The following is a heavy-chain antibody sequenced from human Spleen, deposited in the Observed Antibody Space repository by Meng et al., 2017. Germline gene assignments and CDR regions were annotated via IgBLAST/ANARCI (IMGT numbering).Heavy chain of an antibody. J-gene: IGHJ6*02. Sequence: GESLKISCAASGFTFSAHTMNWGRQVPGKGLERVSYNSNSGSTIYYAASVEGRFTITRDNAKQSLYLQMNSMRAEDTAVYFGSRGRGTVNTFSKYYAMDVWGQGTPVTVSS. CDR2: NSNSGSTI. CDR3: SRGRGTVNTFSKYYAMDV. CDR1: GFTFSAHT. V-gene: IGHV3-48*04. D-gene: IGHD4-11*01.